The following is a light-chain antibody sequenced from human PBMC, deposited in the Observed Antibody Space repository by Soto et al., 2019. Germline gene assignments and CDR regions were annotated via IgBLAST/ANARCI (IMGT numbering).Light chain of an antibody. CDR3: QQSYSTPLT. Sequence: DIQMTQSPSSLSASVGDGVTITCRASQSISTYVNWYQQKPGTAPKLLIYAASSLQSGVPSRFSGSGSGTDFTLTISSLQPEDFAIYYCQQSYSTPLTFGGGTKVEIK. CDR1: QSISTY. CDR2: AAS. V-gene: IGKV1-39*01. J-gene: IGKJ4*01.